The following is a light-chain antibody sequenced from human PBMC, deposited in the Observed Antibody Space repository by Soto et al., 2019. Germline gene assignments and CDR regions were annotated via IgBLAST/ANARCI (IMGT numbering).Light chain of an antibody. V-gene: IGKV1-6*01. Sequence: AIQMTQSPSSLSASVGDRVTITCRASQGIRNDLGWYQQKPGKAPKLLIYAASSLQSGVPSRFSGSAAGTDFSLTISSLQPEDFATDYGQRTYNAPPLAFGGGTKVEIK. J-gene: IGKJ4*01. CDR2: AAS. CDR3: QRTYNAPPLA. CDR1: QGIRND.